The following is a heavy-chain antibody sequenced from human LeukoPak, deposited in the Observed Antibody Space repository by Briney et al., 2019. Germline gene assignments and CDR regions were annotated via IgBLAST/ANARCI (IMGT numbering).Heavy chain of an antibody. V-gene: IGHV1-18*01. D-gene: IGHD3-16*02. Sequence: GASVKVSCKASGYTFTSYGISWVRQAPGQGLEWMGWISAYNGNTNYAQKLQGRVTMTTDTSTSTAYMELRSLRSDDTAVYYCARYMITFGGVIVRSPDYWGQGTLVTVSS. J-gene: IGHJ4*02. CDR2: ISAYNGNT. CDR1: GYTFTSYG. CDR3: ARYMITFGGVIVRSPDY.